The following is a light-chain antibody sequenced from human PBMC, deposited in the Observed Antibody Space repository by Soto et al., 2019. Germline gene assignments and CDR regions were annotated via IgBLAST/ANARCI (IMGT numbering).Light chain of an antibody. CDR1: RSVLYSSNNKNN. CDR2: WAS. V-gene: IGKV4-1*01. J-gene: IGKJ2*01. CDR3: QQYLSAPDT. Sequence: DIVMTQSPDSLAVSLGERATINCRSSRSVLYSSNNKNNLAWYQQRPGQPPKLLIYWASIRESGVPDRFSGSGSGTDFTLTISSLQAEDVAVYYCQQYLSAPDTFGQGTKREIK.